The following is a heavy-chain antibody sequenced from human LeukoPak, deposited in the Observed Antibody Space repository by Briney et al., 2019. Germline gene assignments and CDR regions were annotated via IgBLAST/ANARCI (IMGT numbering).Heavy chain of an antibody. CDR1: GFTFSSYS. D-gene: IGHD3-22*01. J-gene: IGHJ4*02. V-gene: IGHV3-21*01. Sequence: GGSLRLSCAASGFTFSSYSMNWVRQAPGKGLEWVSSISSSSSYIYYADSVKGRFTISRDNAKNSLYLQMNSLRAEDTAVYYCARVREDDSSGYFDYWGQGTLVTVSS. CDR2: ISSSSSYI. CDR3: ARVREDDSSGYFDY.